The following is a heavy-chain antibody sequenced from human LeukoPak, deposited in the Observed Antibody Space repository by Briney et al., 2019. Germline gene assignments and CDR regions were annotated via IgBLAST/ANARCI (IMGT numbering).Heavy chain of an antibody. CDR2: INAGNGNT. V-gene: IGHV1-3*01. CDR3: ARPIGYSSGGFDL. CDR1: GYTFTTYT. D-gene: IGHD6-19*01. J-gene: IGHJ2*01. Sequence: ASVKVSCKASGYTFTTYTMHWVRQAPGQRLEWMGWINAGNGNTKYSQKFQGRVTITRDTSASTAFMELSSLRSEDTAVYYCARPIGYSSGGFDLWGRGTLVTVSS.